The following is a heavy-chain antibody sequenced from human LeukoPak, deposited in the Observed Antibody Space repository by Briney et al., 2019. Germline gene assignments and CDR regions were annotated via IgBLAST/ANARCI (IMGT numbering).Heavy chain of an antibody. CDR3: AVDYYGSGSTPDYYYYYDMDV. CDR1: GYTFTSYG. CDR2: ISAYNGNT. J-gene: IGHJ6*02. D-gene: IGHD3-10*01. Sequence: GASVKVSCKASGYTFTSYGISWVRQAPGQGLEWMGWISAYNGNTNYAQKLQGRVTMTTDTSTSTAYMELRSLRSDDTAVYYCAVDYYGSGSTPDYYYYYDMDVWGQGTTVTVSS. V-gene: IGHV1-18*01.